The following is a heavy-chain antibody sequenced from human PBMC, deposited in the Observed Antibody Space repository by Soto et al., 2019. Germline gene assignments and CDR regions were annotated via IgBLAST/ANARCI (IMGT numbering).Heavy chain of an antibody. CDR3: ARDAAIFGVAQALYYYYYYMDV. D-gene: IGHD3-3*01. CDR2: IWYDGRNK. Sequence: PGGSLRLSCAASGFTFSSYGMHWVRQAPGKGLEWVAVIWYDGRNKYYADSVKGRFTISRDNSKNTLYLQMNSLRAEDTAVYYCARDAAIFGVAQALYYYYYYMDVWGKGTTVTVS. CDR1: GFTFSSYG. V-gene: IGHV3-33*01. J-gene: IGHJ6*03.